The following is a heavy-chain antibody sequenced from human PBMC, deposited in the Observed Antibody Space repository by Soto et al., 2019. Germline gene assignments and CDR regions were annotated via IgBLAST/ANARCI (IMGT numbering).Heavy chain of an antibody. CDR3: ARAPGSYGYYYLDY. Sequence: QVQLQESGPGLVKSSETLSLTCTVSGDSIRSYYWTWIRQPPGKGLEWIGYISNSGTTNYNSSLKSRLAISLSKSKNQFSLKLGSVTAADTAVYYCARAPGSYGYYYLDYWGQGTVVTVSS. CDR2: ISNSGTT. D-gene: IGHD3-16*01. CDR1: GDSIRSYY. V-gene: IGHV4-59*01. J-gene: IGHJ4*02.